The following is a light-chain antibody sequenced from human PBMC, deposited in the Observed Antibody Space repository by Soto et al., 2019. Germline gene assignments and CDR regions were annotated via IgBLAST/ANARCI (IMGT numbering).Light chain of an antibody. CDR3: SSYTSSSTPGVV. CDR1: SSDVGGYNY. V-gene: IGLV2-14*01. J-gene: IGLJ2*01. CDR2: DVS. Sequence: QSALTQPASVSGSPGQSITISCTGTSSDVGGYNYVSWYQQHPGKAPKLMIYDVSTRPSGVSNRFSGSKSGNTASLTISGLQAEDEADYYCSSYTSSSTPGVVFGGGTKLTVL.